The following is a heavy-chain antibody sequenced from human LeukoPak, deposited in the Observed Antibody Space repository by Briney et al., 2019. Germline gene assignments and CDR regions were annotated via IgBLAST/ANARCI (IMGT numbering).Heavy chain of an antibody. CDR3: ARDGTPNYGSGWVYMDV. J-gene: IGHJ6*03. CDR1: GFTFTVYE. CDR2: IGSSDSTT. V-gene: IGHV3-48*03. D-gene: IGHD6-25*01. Sequence: GGSLRLSCAASGFTFTVYEMNWVRQAPGKGLEWLSYIGSSDSTTHYADSVKGRFTISRDNAKNSLYLQMNSLRVEDTAVYYCARDGTPNYGSGWVYMDVWGEGTTVTISS.